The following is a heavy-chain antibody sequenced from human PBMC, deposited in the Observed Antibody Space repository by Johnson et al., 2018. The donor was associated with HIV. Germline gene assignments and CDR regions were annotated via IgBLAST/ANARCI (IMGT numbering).Heavy chain of an antibody. V-gene: IGHV3-7*03. CDR1: GFTFNSQW. CDR2: IKQDGSEK. D-gene: IGHD1-1*01. CDR3: ARDETKRRYALTAFDI. Sequence: VQLVESGGGLVQPGGSLRLSCAASGFTFNSQWMTWVRQAPGKGLEWVANIKQDGSEKYYVDSVKGRFTIFRDNAKNSLYLQMNSLRAEDTAFCYCARDETKRRYALTAFDIWGQGTLVTVSS. J-gene: IGHJ3*02.